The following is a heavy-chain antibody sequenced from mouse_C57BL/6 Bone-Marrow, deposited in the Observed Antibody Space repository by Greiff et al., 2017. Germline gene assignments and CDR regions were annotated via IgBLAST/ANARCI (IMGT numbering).Heavy chain of an antibody. V-gene: IGHV1-55*01. CDR2: IYPGNGRT. D-gene: IGHD1-1*01. J-gene: IGHJ1*03. Sequence: VKLQQPGAELVKPGASVKMSCKASGHTFTSYWITWVKQRPGQGLEWIGDIYPGNGRTNYNEKFKSKATLTVDTSSSTVHMQLTSLTSEDSAVYYCARKRYPYWYFDVWGTGTTVTVSS. CDR3: ARKRYPYWYFDV. CDR1: GHTFTSYW.